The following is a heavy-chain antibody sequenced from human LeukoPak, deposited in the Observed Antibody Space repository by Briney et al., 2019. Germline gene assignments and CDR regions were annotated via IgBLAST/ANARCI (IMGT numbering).Heavy chain of an antibody. V-gene: IGHV3-21*01. CDR2: ISSTSSYK. Sequence: SGGGLVQPGGSLRLSCIVSGLRFRSYVMNWVRQTPGKGLEWVAAISSTSSYKYYAESVEGRFTISRDNAKNSLFLQMNSLRAGDTALYFCAAEDIVATPPFYWGQGTLVAVSS. CDR3: AAEDIVATPPFY. D-gene: IGHD5-12*01. CDR1: GLRFRSYV. J-gene: IGHJ4*02.